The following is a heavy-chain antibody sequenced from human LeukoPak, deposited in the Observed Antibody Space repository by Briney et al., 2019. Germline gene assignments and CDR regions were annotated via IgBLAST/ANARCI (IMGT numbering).Heavy chain of an antibody. CDR1: GFTVSSNE. V-gene: IGHV3-38-3*01. CDR3: TTPDSGYFWEFVDY. Sequence: GGSLRLSCAASGFTVSSNEMSWVRQAPGKGLEWVSSISGGSTYYADSRKGRFTISRDNSKNTLYLQMNSLKTEDTAVYYCTTPDSGYFWEFVDYWGQGTLVTVSS. J-gene: IGHJ4*02. CDR2: ISGGST. D-gene: IGHD3-22*01.